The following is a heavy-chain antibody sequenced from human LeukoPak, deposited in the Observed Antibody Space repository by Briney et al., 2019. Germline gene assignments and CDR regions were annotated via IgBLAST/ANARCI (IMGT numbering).Heavy chain of an antibody. CDR1: GASFSSIY. D-gene: IGHD3-22*01. Sequence: VYPHTCGASFSSIYMIWVRAAPVQRHEWMGISNSSGGSTSYPQKFQGSVTITRDTSTSTVYLELSSIRSEDPDVYYCSREPSYYYDGSGFQVYWGQGTLVTVSS. V-gene: IGHV1-46*01. CDR3: SREPSYYYDGSGFQVY. CDR2: SNSSGGST. J-gene: IGHJ4*02.